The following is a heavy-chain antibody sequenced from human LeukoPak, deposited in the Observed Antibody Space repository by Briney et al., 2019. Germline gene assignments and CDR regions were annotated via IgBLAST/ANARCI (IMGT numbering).Heavy chain of an antibody. D-gene: IGHD6-19*01. CDR2: INTDNGNT. CDR3: ARQNVGGANGWYAY. Sequence: ASVKVSCKASGYTFNTYAMHWVRQAPGQRLEWMGWINTDNGNTGYSQEFQGRVTITGDTSASTAYMELSSLRSEDMAVYYCARQNVGGANGWYAYWGQGTLVTVSS. V-gene: IGHV1-3*03. CDR1: GYTFNTYA. J-gene: IGHJ4*02.